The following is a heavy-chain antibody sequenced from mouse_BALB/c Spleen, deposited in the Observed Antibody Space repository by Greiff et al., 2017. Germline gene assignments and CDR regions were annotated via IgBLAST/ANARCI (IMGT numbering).Heavy chain of an antibody. D-gene: IGHD2-3*01. Sequence: ESGPGLVQPSQSLSITCTVSGFSLTSYGVHWVRQSPGKGLEWLGVIWSGGSTDYNAAFISRLSISKDNSKSQVFFKMNSLQANDTAIYYCARIYDGYYEFAYWGQGTLVTVSA. J-gene: IGHJ3*01. CDR2: IWSGGST. V-gene: IGHV2-2*02. CDR1: GFSLTSYG. CDR3: ARIYDGYYEFAY.